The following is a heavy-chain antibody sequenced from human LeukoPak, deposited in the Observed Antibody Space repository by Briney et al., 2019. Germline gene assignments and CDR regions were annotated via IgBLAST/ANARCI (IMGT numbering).Heavy chain of an antibody. CDR1: GGSFSGYY. Sequence: SETLSLTCAVYGGSFSGYYWSWIRQPPGKGLERIGEINHSGSTNYNPSLKSRVTISVDTSKNQFSLKLSSVTAADTAVYYCARDYAVYYYYGMDVWGQGTTVTVSS. V-gene: IGHV4-34*01. CDR3: ARDYAVYYYYGMDV. J-gene: IGHJ6*02. CDR2: INHSGST. D-gene: IGHD3-16*01.